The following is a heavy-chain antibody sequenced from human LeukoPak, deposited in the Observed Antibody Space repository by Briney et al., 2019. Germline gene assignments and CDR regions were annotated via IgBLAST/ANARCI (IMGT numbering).Heavy chain of an antibody. CDR2: INPNSGGT. V-gene: IGHV1-2*06. D-gene: IGHD3-22*01. Sequence: GASVKVSCKASGYTFTAYYMAWVRQAPGQGLEWMGRINPNSGGTNYAQKFQGRVTMTRDTSISTACMELSRLRSDDTAVYYCATDDSSGYYSGPWGQGTLVTVSS. J-gene: IGHJ5*02. CDR1: GYTFTAYY. CDR3: ATDDSSGYYSGP.